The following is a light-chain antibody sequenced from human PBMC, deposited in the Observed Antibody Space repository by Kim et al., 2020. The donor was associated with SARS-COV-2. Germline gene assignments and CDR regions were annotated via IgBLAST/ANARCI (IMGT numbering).Light chain of an antibody. J-gene: IGLJ3*02. V-gene: IGLV6-57*03. CDR1: SGSIASKY. CDR2: GAD. CDR3: QSYDNDNHGV. Sequence: KTVRHSVTRSSGSIASKYGQWYQRRPSSAPTPLIYGADQRPAGVPDRFSASIDTASNSASLIISGLKTEDEADYYCQSYDNDNHGVFGGGTQLTVL.